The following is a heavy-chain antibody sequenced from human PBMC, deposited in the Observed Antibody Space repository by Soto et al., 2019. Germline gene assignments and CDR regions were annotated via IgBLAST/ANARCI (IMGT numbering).Heavy chain of an antibody. D-gene: IGHD1-1*01. Sequence: RASVKVSCKASGGTFSSYAISWVRQAPGQGLEWMGGIIPIFGTANYAQKFQGRVTITADESTSTAYMELSSLRSEDTAVYYCARASFPGPGTTGWFDPWGQGTLVTVSS. CDR1: GGTFSSYA. V-gene: IGHV1-69*13. CDR3: ARASFPGPGTTGWFDP. J-gene: IGHJ5*02. CDR2: IIPIFGTA.